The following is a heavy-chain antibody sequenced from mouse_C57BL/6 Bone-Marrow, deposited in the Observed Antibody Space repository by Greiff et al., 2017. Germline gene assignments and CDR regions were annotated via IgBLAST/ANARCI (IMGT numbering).Heavy chain of an antibody. V-gene: IGHV1-82*01. CDR1: GYAFSSSW. CDR2: IYPGDGDT. D-gene: IGHD1-1*01. Sequence: QVQLQQSGPELVKPGASVKISCKASGYAFSSSWMNWVKQRPGKGLEWIGRIYPGDGDTNYNGKFKGKATLTADKSSSTAYMQLRSLTSEDSAVYFCARWHYGSSDAMDYWGQGTSVTVSS. J-gene: IGHJ4*01. CDR3: ARWHYGSSDAMDY.